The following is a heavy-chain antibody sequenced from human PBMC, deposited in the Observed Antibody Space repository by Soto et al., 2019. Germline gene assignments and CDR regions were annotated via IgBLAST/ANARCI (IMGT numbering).Heavy chain of an antibody. J-gene: IGHJ4*02. CDR3: ARDHAYYYDSSGYLDY. V-gene: IGHV3-30-3*01. D-gene: IGHD3-22*01. Sequence: QMQLVESGGGVVQPGRSLRLSCAASGFTFSSYAMHWVRQAPGKGLEWVAVISYDGSNKYYADSVKGRFTISRDNSKNTLYLQMNSLRAVDTAVYYCARDHAYYYDSSGYLDYWGQGTLVTVSS. CDR2: ISYDGSNK. CDR1: GFTFSSYA.